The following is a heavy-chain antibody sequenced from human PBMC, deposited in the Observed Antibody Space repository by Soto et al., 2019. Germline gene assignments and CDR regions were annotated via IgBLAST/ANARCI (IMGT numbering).Heavy chain of an antibody. V-gene: IGHV3-33*01. Sequence: GGSLRLSCAASGFTFSRYGMHWVRQAPGKGLEWVEIIGYDGNNKYYADSVKGRFTISRDNSKNTLYLQMNSLGAADTAVYYCARDSWDCSTTSCYDHWGQGTLVTVSS. CDR2: IGYDGNNK. CDR3: ARDSWDCSTTSCYDH. CDR1: GFTFSRYG. D-gene: IGHD2-2*01. J-gene: IGHJ4*02.